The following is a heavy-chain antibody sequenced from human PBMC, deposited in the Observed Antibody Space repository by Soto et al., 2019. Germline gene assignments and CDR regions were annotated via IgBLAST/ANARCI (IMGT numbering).Heavy chain of an antibody. J-gene: IGHJ3*02. V-gene: IGHV3-15*01. Sequence: GGSLRLSCAASGFTFSNAWMSWVRQAPGKGLEWVGRIKSKTDGGTTDYAAPVKGRFTISRDDSKNTLYLQMNSLKTEDTAVYYCTTDKMILSGYYYSLDAFDIWGQGTMVTVSS. CDR3: TTDKMILSGYYYSLDAFDI. D-gene: IGHD3-22*01. CDR1: GFTFSNAW. CDR2: IKSKTDGGTT.